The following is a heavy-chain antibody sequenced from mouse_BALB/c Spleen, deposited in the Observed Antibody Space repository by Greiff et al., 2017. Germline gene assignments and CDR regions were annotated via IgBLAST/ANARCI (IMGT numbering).Heavy chain of an antibody. CDR2: ISSGSSTI. D-gene: IGHD2-3*01. CDR3: ARYDGYYVGYAMDY. V-gene: IGHV5-17*02. CDR1: GFTFSSFG. Sequence: EVKVVESGGGLVQPGGSRKLSCAASGFTFSSFGMHWVRQAPEKGLEWVAYISSGSSTIYYADTVKGRFTISRDNPKNTLFLQMTSLRSEDTAMYYCARYDGYYVGYAMDYWGQGTSVTVSS. J-gene: IGHJ4*01.